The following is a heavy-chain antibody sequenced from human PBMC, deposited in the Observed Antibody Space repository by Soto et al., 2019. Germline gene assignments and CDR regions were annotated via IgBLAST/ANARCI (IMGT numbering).Heavy chain of an antibody. J-gene: IGHJ4*02. Sequence: PSETLSLTCTFSGCSISSSSYYLGWIRQPPGKGLEWIGSIYYSGSTYYNPSLKSRVTISVDTSKNQFSLKLSSVTAADTAVYYCARPSAVAGVFDYWGQGTLVTVSS. CDR2: IYYSGST. CDR3: ARPSAVAGVFDY. V-gene: IGHV4-39*01. CDR1: GCSISSSSYY. D-gene: IGHD6-19*01.